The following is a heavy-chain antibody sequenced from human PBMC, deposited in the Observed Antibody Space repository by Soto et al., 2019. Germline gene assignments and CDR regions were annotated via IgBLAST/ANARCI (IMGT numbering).Heavy chain of an antibody. CDR2: INGDGSST. D-gene: IGHD6-19*01. V-gene: IGHV3-74*01. Sequence: HPGGSLRLSCAASGFTFSTYWMHWVRQAPGKGLVWVSRINGDGSSTSYADSVKGRFTISRDNAKNTLYLQMDSLRAEDTAVYYCARDQRQWLVEYFQHWGQGTLVTVSS. CDR1: GFTFSTYW. J-gene: IGHJ1*01. CDR3: ARDQRQWLVEYFQH.